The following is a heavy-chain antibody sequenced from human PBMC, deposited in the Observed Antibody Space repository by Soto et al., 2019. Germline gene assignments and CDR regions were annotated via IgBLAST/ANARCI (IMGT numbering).Heavy chain of an antibody. Sequence: GASVKVSCKASGYTFTGYYMHWVRQAPGQGLEWMGWINPNSGDTSYAQKFQGRVTMTRNTSISTAYMELSSLRSEDTAVYYCARGPLVMVRVPDYWGQGTLVTVSS. CDR2: INPNSGDT. J-gene: IGHJ4*02. CDR3: ARGPLVMVRVPDY. CDR1: GYTFTGYY. V-gene: IGHV1-2*02. D-gene: IGHD3-10*01.